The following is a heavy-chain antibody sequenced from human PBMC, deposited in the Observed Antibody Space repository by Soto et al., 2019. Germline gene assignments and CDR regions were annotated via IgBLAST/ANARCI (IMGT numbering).Heavy chain of an antibody. CDR1: GGTFSSYA. V-gene: IGHV1-69*13. D-gene: IGHD3-22*01. J-gene: IGHJ4*02. CDR3: ARANYYYDSSGPYPFDY. Sequence: SVKVSFKASGGTFSSYAISWLRQAPGQGLEWMGGIIPIFGTANYAQKFQGRVTITADESTSTAYMELSSLRSEDTAVYYCARANYYYDSSGPYPFDYWGQGTLVTVSS. CDR2: IIPIFGTA.